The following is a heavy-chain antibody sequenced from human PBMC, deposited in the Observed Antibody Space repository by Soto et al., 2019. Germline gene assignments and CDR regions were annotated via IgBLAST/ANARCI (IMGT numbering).Heavy chain of an antibody. J-gene: IGHJ5*02. CDR1: GFTFSGHS. CDR2: ISSSSGYI. CDR3: VRVENRLTHPWFDP. Sequence: QLVESGGGLVKPGGSLTLSCVASGFTFSGHSMSWVRQAPGKGLEWVSFISSSSGYIYYADSVRGRFTISSDNAKNSLYLQMDSLRAEDTAIYYCVRVENRLTHPWFDPWGQGTLVTVSS. V-gene: IGHV3-21*01.